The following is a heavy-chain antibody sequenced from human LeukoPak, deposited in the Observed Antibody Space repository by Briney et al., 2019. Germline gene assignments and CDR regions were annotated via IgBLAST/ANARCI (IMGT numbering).Heavy chain of an antibody. Sequence: AASVKFSCNVSGYTFTSYYMHWVRQAPGQGLEWMGIINPSGGSTSYAQKFQGRVTMTRDKSTSRVYMELSSMRTEDTAVYYCARDAVQTRSENWFDPWGQGTLVTVSS. CDR1: GYTFTSYY. V-gene: IGHV1-46*01. D-gene: IGHD6-25*01. CDR3: ARDAVQTRSENWFDP. J-gene: IGHJ5*02. CDR2: INPSGGST.